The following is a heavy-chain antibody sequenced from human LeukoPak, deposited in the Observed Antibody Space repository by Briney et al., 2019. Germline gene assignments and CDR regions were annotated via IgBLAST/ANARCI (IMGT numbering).Heavy chain of an antibody. CDR1: GFTFSIYA. CDR2: ISYDGSNK. CDR3: AKASLRYFDWFSDY. J-gene: IGHJ4*02. V-gene: IGHV3-30*18. D-gene: IGHD3-9*01. Sequence: GGSLRLSCAASGFTFSIYAMHWVRQAPGKGLEWVAVISYDGSNKYYADSVKGRFTISRDNSRNTLHLQMNSLRAEDTAVYSCAKASLRYFDWFSDYWGQGTLVTVSS.